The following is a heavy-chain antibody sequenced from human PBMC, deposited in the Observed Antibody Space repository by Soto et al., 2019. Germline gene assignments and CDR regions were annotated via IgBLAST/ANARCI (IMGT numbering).Heavy chain of an antibody. CDR1: GGSISNDGYS. Sequence: SETLSLRGAVCGGSISNDGYSWSWIRQTLGKGLRWIGHIYVGGNTYYTTSLESRVAISTDKYKNQFSLRLSSLTAADTAVYYCARALRYYNSSGSHAFDIWGQGTMVTVS. D-gene: IGHD3-22*01. CDR3: ARALRYYNSSGSHAFDI. V-gene: IGHV4-30-2*01. CDR2: IYVGGNT. J-gene: IGHJ3*02.